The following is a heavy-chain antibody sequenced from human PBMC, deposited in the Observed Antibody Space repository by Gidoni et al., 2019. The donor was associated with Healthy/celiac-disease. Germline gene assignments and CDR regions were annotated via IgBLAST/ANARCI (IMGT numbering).Heavy chain of an antibody. CDR1: GITFSNDW. CDR2: IKRKTDGGTT. Sequence: EVQLVEAGGGLVKHGRSLRLSGAASGITFSNDWQSWVRQAPGKRLEWVGRIKRKTDGGTTDFAAPVKGRFTISRDESKNTLYLQINSLKTEDTAVYYCTTDLVRIAAAGDAFDIWGQGTMVPVSS. V-gene: IGHV3-15*01. D-gene: IGHD6-13*01. J-gene: IGHJ3*02. CDR3: TTDLVRIAAAGDAFDI.